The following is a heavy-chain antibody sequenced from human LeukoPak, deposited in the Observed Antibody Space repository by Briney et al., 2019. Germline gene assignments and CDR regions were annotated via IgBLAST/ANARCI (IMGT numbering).Heavy chain of an antibody. V-gene: IGHV3-30*18. D-gene: IGHD3-22*01. CDR3: AKGYMIVGAFDI. Sequence: GGSLRLSCAASGFTFSSYGMHWVRQAPGKGLEWVAVISYDGSNKYYADSVKGRFTISRDNSKNTLYLQMNSLRAEDTAVYYCAKGYMIVGAFDIWGQGTMVTVSS. J-gene: IGHJ3*02. CDR2: ISYDGSNK. CDR1: GFTFSSYG.